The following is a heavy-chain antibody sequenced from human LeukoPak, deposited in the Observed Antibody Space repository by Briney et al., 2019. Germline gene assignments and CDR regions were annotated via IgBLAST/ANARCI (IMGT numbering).Heavy chain of an antibody. J-gene: IGHJ4*02. D-gene: IGHD4-17*01. CDR2: IYPGDFDI. CDR1: GYSFTSYW. V-gene: IGHV5-51*01. Sequence: GESLKISCKGSGYSFTSYWIAWVRQMPGKGLEWMGIIYPGDFDIRYSPSFQGQVTISADKSISTAYLQWSSLKASDTAVYYCARRAVTTGYFDYWGQGSLVTASS. CDR3: ARRAVTTGYFDY.